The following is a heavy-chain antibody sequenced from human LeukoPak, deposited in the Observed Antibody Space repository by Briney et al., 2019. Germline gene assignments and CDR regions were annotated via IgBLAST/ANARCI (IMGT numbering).Heavy chain of an antibody. Sequence: PGRSLRLSCAASGFTFSSYGMHWVRQAPGKGLEWVAVISYDGSNKYYADSVKGRFTISRDNSKNTLYLQMNSLRAEDTAVYYCAKGRPPGVIMAGRGGFDYWGQGTLVTVSS. D-gene: IGHD5-12*01. J-gene: IGHJ4*02. CDR3: AKGRPPGVIMAGRGGFDY. CDR1: GFTFSSYG. CDR2: ISYDGSNK. V-gene: IGHV3-30*18.